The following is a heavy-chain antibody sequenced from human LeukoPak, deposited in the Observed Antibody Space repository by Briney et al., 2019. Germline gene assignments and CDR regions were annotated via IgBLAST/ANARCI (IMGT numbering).Heavy chain of an antibody. CDR1: GFTFSSYT. V-gene: IGHV3-21*01. D-gene: IGHD1-14*01. J-gene: IGHJ4*02. Sequence: GGSLRLSCAASGFTFSSYTMNWVRQAPGKGLEWVSSISSSSSYIYHADSVKGRFTISRDNAKNTLYLQMNSLRAEDTAVYYCARDKVTGTVREYYFDYWGQGTLVTVSS. CDR2: ISSSSSYI. CDR3: ARDKVTGTVREYYFDY.